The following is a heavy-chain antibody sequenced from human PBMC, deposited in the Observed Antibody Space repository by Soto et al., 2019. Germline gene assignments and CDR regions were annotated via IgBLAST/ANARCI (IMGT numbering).Heavy chain of an antibody. Sequence: QVQLQESGPGLVKPSQTLSLTCTVSGGSISSGGYYWSWIRQHPGKVLEWIGYIYYSGSTYYNPSLKSRVTISVDTPKNQFSLKLSSVTAADTAVYYCAREGGSGSHRLLDYWGQGTLVTVSS. CDR2: IYYSGST. CDR3: AREGGSGSHRLLDY. J-gene: IGHJ4*02. V-gene: IGHV4-31*03. CDR1: GGSISSGGYY. D-gene: IGHD1-26*01.